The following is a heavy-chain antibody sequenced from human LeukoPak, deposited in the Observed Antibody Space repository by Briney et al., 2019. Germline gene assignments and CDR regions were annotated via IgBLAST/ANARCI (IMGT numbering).Heavy chain of an antibody. D-gene: IGHD3-22*01. CDR3: AKDYDSSGYSSADYFDY. CDR1: GFTFSSYA. J-gene: IGHJ4*02. V-gene: IGHV3-23*01. CDR2: ISGSGGST. Sequence: GGSLRLSCAASGFTFSSYAMTWVRQAPGKGLEWVSAISGSGGSTYYADSVKGRFTISRDNSKNTLYLQMNSLGAEDTAVYYCAKDYDSSGYSSADYFDYWGQGTLVTVSS.